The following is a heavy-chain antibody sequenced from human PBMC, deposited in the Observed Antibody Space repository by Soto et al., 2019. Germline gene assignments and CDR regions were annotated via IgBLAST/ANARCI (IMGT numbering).Heavy chain of an antibody. CDR1: GYRFISVF. J-gene: IGHJ4*02. CDR2: IYPGDSDT. D-gene: IGHD2-15*01. V-gene: IGHV5-51*01. CDR3: ARPHSGGNLDH. Sequence: PVEALKGSSSGSGYRFISVFVGWVSQMPGKGLEWMGIIYPGDSDTRYSPSFQGQVTISADKSISTAYLQWSSLKASDTAMYYCARPHSGGNLDHWGQGTLVTVSS.